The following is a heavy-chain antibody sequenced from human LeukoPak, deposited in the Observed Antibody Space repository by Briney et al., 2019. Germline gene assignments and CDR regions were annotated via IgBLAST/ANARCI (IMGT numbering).Heavy chain of an antibody. J-gene: IGHJ4*02. CDR2: INSDGSST. Sequence: GGSLRLSCAASGFTFSSYGMPWVRQAPGKGLVWVSRINSDGSSTSYADSVKGRFTISRDNAKNTLYLQMNSLRAEDTAVYYCASESYYYGSGSYYTRDPFDYWGQGTLVTVSS. V-gene: IGHV3-74*01. CDR1: GFTFSSYG. CDR3: ASESYYYGSGSYYTRDPFDY. D-gene: IGHD3-10*01.